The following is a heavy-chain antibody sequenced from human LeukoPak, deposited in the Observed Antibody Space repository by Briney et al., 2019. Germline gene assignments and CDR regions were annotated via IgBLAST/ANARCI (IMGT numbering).Heavy chain of an antibody. D-gene: IGHD6-13*01. CDR3: ARDPSAAGPPFDY. J-gene: IGHJ4*02. Sequence: SETLSLTCTVSGYSISSGYYWGWIRQPPGKGLEWIGSIYHSGSTYHNPSLKSRVTVSVDTSKNQFSLKLSSVTAADTAVYYCARDPSAAGPPFDYWGQGTLVTVSS. V-gene: IGHV4-38-2*02. CDR2: IYHSGST. CDR1: GYSISSGYY.